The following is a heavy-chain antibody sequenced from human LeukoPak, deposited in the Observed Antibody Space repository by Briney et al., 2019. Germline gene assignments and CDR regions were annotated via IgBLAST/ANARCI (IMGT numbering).Heavy chain of an antibody. CDR3: AGGEQQLGYYYYMDV. J-gene: IGHJ6*03. Sequence: SETLSLTCTVSGGSISSGSYYWSWIRQPAGKGLEWIGRIYTSGSTNYSPSLKSRVTISVDTSKNQFSLKLSSVTAADTAVYYCAGGEQQLGYYYYMDVWGKGTTVTVSS. V-gene: IGHV4-61*02. CDR2: IYTSGST. CDR1: GGSISSGSYY. D-gene: IGHD6-13*01.